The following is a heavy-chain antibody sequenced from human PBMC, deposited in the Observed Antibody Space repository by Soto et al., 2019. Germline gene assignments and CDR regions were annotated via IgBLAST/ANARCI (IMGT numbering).Heavy chain of an antibody. J-gene: IGHJ6*02. V-gene: IGHV1-69*10. D-gene: IGHD3-10*01. CDR1: GGTFSSYA. CDR3: ARVGNYSGSVSSHYSYYYGMDV. CDR2: IIPILGIA. Sequence: SVKVSCKASGGTFSSYAISGVRQAPGQGLEWMGGIIPILGIANYAQKFQSRVTITADKSTSTAYMELSSLRSEDSVDNFCARVGNYSGSVSSHYSYYYGMDVWGQGTTVTVSS.